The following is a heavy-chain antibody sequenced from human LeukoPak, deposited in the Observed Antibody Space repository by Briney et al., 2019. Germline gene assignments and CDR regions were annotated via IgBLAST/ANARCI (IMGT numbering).Heavy chain of an antibody. CDR3: ARGPTISETGYFDY. J-gene: IGHJ4*03. Sequence: PSETLSLTCAVYGGSFSRYYWSWIRQSPGKGLEWIAEINHRGDTNYNPSVKSRVTISVDTSKNQFSLKVTSLTAADAAVYFCARGPTISETGYFDYWGQGTLVTVSS. CDR2: INHRGDT. D-gene: IGHD1-1*01. V-gene: IGHV4-34*01. CDR1: GGSFSRYY.